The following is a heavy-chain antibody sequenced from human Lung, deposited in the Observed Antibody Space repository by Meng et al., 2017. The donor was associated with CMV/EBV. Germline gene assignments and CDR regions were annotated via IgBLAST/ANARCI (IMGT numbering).Heavy chain of an antibody. Sequence: ASXXVSCKAAGDTSTNYYIHWVRQAPGQGLEWMGWIKPNSGATNYVQKFQGRLTVTRDTSITTAYMELTRLRSGDTAVYYCARAPDLSLAAAASDAYFDKWGQGXLVTVSS. CDR3: ARAPDLSLAAAASDAYFDK. V-gene: IGHV1-2*02. CDR2: IKPNSGAT. D-gene: IGHD6-13*01. CDR1: GDTSTNYY. J-gene: IGHJ4*02.